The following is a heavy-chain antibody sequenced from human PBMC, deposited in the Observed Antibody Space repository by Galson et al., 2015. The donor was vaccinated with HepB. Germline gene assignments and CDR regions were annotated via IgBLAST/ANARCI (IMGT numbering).Heavy chain of an antibody. CDR2: IIPILGIA. CDR3: ASSPVYCSGGSCYSILDY. J-gene: IGHJ4*02. CDR1: GGTFSSYT. Sequence: SVKVSCKASGGTFSSYTISWVRQAPGQGLEWMGRIIPILGIANYAQKFQGRVTITADKSTSTAYMELSSLRSEDTAVYYCASSPVYCSGGSCYSILDYWGQGTLVTVSS. D-gene: IGHD2-15*01. V-gene: IGHV1-69*02.